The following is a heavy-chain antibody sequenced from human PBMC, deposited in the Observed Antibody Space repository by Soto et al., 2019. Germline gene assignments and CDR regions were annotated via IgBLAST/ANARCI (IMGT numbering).Heavy chain of an antibody. CDR1: AGTFNNHS. D-gene: IGHD2-15*01. Sequence: QVQLVQSGTEVKKPGSSVAVSCQASAGTFNNHSLSWVRQAPGQGLEWMGRSTPTLGSADYSQKFQGRIELTVQKSTSTADMELSSLTAEDTAVYYCVIDLGYFDFWGQGTLVTVSS. V-gene: IGHV1-69*02. CDR3: VIDLGYFDF. J-gene: IGHJ4*02. CDR2: STPTLGSA.